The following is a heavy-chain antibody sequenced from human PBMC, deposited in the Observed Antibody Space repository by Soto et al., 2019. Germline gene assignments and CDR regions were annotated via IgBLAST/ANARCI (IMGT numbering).Heavy chain of an antibody. CDR1: GGSISIHY. Sequence: SETLSLTCTVSGGSISIHYWSWIRQPPGKGLEWIGYIYYSGNTNYNPSLKSRVTMSLDTSQNQFSLRLSSVTAADTAVYYCARESYSGDYYYMDVCGKGTTVTVSS. J-gene: IGHJ6*03. CDR3: ARESYSGDYYYMDV. D-gene: IGHD3-10*01. V-gene: IGHV4-59*11. CDR2: IYYSGNT.